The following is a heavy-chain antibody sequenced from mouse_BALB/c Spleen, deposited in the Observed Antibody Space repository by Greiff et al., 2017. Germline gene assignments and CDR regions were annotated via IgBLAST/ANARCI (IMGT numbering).Heavy chain of an antibody. V-gene: IGHV1-7*01. J-gene: IGHJ4*01. D-gene: IGHD1-1*01. CDR3: TRGGTTVAYAMDY. Sequence: VQLQQSGAELAKPGASVKMSCKASGYTFTSYWMHWVKQRPGQGLEWIGYINPSTGYTEYNQKFKDKATLTADKSSSTAYMQLSSLTSEDSAVYYCTRGGTTVAYAMDYWGQGTSVTVSS. CDR1: GYTFTSYW. CDR2: INPSTGYT.